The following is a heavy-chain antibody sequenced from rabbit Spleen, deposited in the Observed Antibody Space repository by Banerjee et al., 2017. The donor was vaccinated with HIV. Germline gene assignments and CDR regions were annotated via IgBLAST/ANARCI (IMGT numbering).Heavy chain of an antibody. J-gene: IGHJ6*01. D-gene: IGHD1-1*01. CDR1: GIDFSTYSY. V-gene: IGHV1S40*01. CDR2: IDSGSSGFT. Sequence: QSLEESGGGLVKPGASLTLTCKASGIDFSTYSYMCWVRQAPGKGLEWIACIDSGSSGFTYFATWAKGRFTCSKTSSTTVTLQMTRLTAADTVPYFCARDTSSSFSSYSMDLWGQGTRVPVS. CDR3: ARDTSSSFSSYSMDL.